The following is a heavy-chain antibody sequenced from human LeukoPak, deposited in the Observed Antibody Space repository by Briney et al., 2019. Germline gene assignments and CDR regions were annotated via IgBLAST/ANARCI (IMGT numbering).Heavy chain of an antibody. CDR1: GFTFSSYG. CDR2: IWYDGSNK. V-gene: IGHV3-33*01. J-gene: IGHJ4*02. Sequence: GRSLRLSCAASGFTFSSYGMHWVRQAPGKGLEWVAVIWYDGSNKYYAGSVKGRFTISRDNSKNTLYLQMNSLRAEDTAVYYCARDLRYSSSWSHFDYWGQGTLVTVSS. CDR3: ARDLRYSSSWSHFDY. D-gene: IGHD6-13*01.